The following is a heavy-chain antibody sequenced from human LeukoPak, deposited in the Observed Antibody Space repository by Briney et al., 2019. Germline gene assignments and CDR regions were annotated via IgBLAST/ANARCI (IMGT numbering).Heavy chain of an antibody. V-gene: IGHV3-21*01. D-gene: IGHD3-10*01. CDR1: GFTFSSYS. J-gene: IGHJ6*03. CDR2: ISSSSSYI. CDR3: ARATMVRRGVYYYYYMDV. Sequence: GGSLRLSCAASGFTFSSYSMNWVRQAPGKGLEWASSISSSSSYIYYADSVKGRFTISRDNAKNSLYLQMNSLRAEDTAVYYCARATMVRRGVYYYYYMDVWGKGTTVTVSS.